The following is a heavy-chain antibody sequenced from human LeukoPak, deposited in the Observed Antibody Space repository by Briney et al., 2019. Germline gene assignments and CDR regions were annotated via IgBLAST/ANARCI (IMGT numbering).Heavy chain of an antibody. CDR3: TRSGYRHPYHFES. Sequence: PGGSLRLSCAFSGFSVRTNFMSWVRQAPGKGLEWVSVIYTGGGTDHADSVKGRFTISRDNSKNTLSLQLNSLRADDTAIYYCTRSGYRHPYHFESWGQGTLVTVSS. D-gene: IGHD3-22*01. CDR2: IYTGGGT. V-gene: IGHV3-53*01. CDR1: GFSVRTNF. J-gene: IGHJ4*02.